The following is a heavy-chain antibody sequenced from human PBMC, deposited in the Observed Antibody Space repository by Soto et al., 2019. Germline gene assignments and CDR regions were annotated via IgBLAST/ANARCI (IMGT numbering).Heavy chain of an antibody. Sequence: QVQLVESGGGVVQPGRSLRLSCAASGFTFSSYGMHWVRQAPGKGLEWVAVISYDGSNKYYADSVKGRFTISRDNSKNTLYLQMNSLRAEDTAVYYCAKDFIAAAAYYYYGMDVWGQGTTVTVSS. D-gene: IGHD6-13*01. V-gene: IGHV3-30*18. CDR1: GFTFSSYG. CDR2: ISYDGSNK. CDR3: AKDFIAAAAYYYYGMDV. J-gene: IGHJ6*02.